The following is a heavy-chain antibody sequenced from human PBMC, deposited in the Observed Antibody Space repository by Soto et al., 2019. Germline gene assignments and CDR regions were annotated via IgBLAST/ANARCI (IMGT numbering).Heavy chain of an antibody. CDR1: GFTLSTYA. CDR3: AQSPHYYYRVMDV. V-gene: IGHV3-23*01. Sequence: EVQLLESGGGLVQPGGSLRLSCAASGFTLSTYAMSWVRQAPGKGLEWVSAIGGSGNNTYYADSVKGRFAISRDNSKNTLYLQMNSLRAEDTAVYYCAQSPHYYYRVMDVWGQGTTVTVSS. CDR2: IGGSGNNT. J-gene: IGHJ6*02.